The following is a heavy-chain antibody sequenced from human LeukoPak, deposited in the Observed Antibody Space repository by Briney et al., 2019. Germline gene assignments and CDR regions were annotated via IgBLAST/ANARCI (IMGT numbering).Heavy chain of an antibody. CDR2: ISAYNGNT. J-gene: IGHJ4*02. V-gene: IGHV1-18*01. CDR1: GYTSTSYG. CDR3: ARRDYYDSSGYYYGFDY. D-gene: IGHD3-22*01. Sequence: GASVKVSCKASGYTSTSYGISWVRQAPGQGLEWMGWISAYNGNTNYAQKLQGRVTMTTDTSTSTAYMELRSLRSDDTAVYYCARRDYYDSSGYYYGFDYWGQGTLVTVSS.